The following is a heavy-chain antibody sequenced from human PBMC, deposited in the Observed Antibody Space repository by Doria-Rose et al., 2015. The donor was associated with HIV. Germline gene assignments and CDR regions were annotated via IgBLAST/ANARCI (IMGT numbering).Heavy chain of an antibody. Sequence: QVQLQQWDAGLVKPSETLSLTCAVFGGSFSGYYWSWTRQPPGKGLEWIGEINHSGSTNYKTSLKSRVTISLDTSKNPFSLKLSSVTAADTAVYYCARGLLRGGWNDVDYYYGMDVWGQGTTVAVSS. V-gene: IGHV4-34*01. CDR2: INHSGST. D-gene: IGHD1-1*01. J-gene: IGHJ6*02. CDR1: GGSFSGYY. CDR3: ARGLLRGGWNDVDYYYGMDV.